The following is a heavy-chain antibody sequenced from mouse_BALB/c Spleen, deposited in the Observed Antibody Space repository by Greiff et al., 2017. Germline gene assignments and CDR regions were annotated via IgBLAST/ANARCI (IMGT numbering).Heavy chain of an antibody. CDR3: ARGGGYDVRYFDV. CDR2: IWSGGST. V-gene: IGHV2-2*01. Sequence: QVQLKESGPGLVQPSQSLSITCTVSGFSLTSYGVHWVRQSPGKGLEWLGVIWSGGSTDYNAAFISRLSISKDNSKSQVFFKMNSLQTDDTARYYCARGGGYDVRYFDVWGAGTTVTVSS. D-gene: IGHD2-2*01. CDR1: GFSLTSYG. J-gene: IGHJ1*01.